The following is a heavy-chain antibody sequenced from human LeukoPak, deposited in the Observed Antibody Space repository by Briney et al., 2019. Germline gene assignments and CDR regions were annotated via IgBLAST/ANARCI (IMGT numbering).Heavy chain of an antibody. J-gene: IGHJ3*02. D-gene: IGHD6-6*01. CDR3: AREMGSSSSVGAFDI. Sequence: PLASVKVSCKASGYTFTSYYMHWVRQAPGQGLEWMGITNPSGGSTSYAQKFQGRVTMTRDMSTSTVYMELSSLRSEDTAVYYCAREMGSSSSVGAFDIWGQGTMVTVSS. V-gene: IGHV1-46*01. CDR1: GYTFTSYY. CDR2: TNPSGGST.